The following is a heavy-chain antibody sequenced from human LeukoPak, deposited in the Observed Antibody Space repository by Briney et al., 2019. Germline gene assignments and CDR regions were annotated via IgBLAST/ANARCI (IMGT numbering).Heavy chain of an antibody. J-gene: IGHJ4*02. CDR3: AKMLGYCSGGSCSGLDY. CDR2: ISGSGGST. D-gene: IGHD2-15*01. V-gene: IGHV3-23*01. CDR1: GFTFSSYA. Sequence: PGGSLRLSCAASGFTFSSYAMSWVRQAPGKGLERVSAISGSGGSTYYADSVKGRFTISRDNSKNTLYLQMNSLRAEDTAVYYCAKMLGYCSGGSCSGLDYWGQGTLVTVSS.